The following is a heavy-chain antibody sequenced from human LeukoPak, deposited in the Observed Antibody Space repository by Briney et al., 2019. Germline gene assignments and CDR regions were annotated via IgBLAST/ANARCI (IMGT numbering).Heavy chain of an antibody. CDR1: GGSFSGYY. D-gene: IGHD3-3*01. J-gene: IGHJ6*02. V-gene: IGHV4-34*01. CDR3: ARVRTIFGVVINYGMDV. Sequence: PSETLSLTCAVYGGSFSGYYWSWIRQPPGKGLEWIGEINHSGSTNYNPSLKSRVTISVDTSKNQFSLKLSSVTAADTAVYYCARVRTIFGVVINYGMDVWGQGTTVTVSS. CDR2: INHSGST.